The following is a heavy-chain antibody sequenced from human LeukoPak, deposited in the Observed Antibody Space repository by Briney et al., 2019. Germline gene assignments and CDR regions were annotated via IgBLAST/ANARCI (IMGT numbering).Heavy chain of an antibody. Sequence: PGGSLRLSCAASGFTFSSYGMHWVRQAPGKGLEWVAVISYDGSNKYYADSVTGRFTISRDNSKNTLYLQMNSLRAEDTAVYYCAKDTTITMVRPLFDPWGQGTLVTVSS. CDR2: ISYDGSNK. CDR3: AKDTTITMVRPLFDP. J-gene: IGHJ5*02. V-gene: IGHV3-30*18. CDR1: GFTFSSYG. D-gene: IGHD3-10*01.